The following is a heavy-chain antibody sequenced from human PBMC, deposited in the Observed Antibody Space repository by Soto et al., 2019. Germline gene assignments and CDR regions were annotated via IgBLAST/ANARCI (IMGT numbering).Heavy chain of an antibody. CDR2: INSDGSST. J-gene: IGHJ4*02. CDR3: ARDLWILSYYYGSGSPFVFDY. Sequence: EVQLVESGGGLVQPGGSLRLSCAASGFTFSSYWMHWVRQAPGKGLVWVSRINSDGSSTSYADYVKGRFTISRDNAKNTLYLQMNSLRAEDTAVYYCARDLWILSYYYGSGSPFVFDYWGQGTLVTVSS. CDR1: GFTFSSYW. D-gene: IGHD3-10*01. V-gene: IGHV3-74*01.